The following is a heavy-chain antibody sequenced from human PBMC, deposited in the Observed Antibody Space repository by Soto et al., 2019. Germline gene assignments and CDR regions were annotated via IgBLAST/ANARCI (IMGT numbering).Heavy chain of an antibody. CDR2: IYHSGST. CDR3: ARVPLY. Sequence: SETLSLTCXVAGGSISSGGYSWSWIRQPPGKGLEWIGYIYHSGSTYYNPSLKSRVTISVDRSKNQFSLKLSSVTAADTAVYYCARVPLYWGQGTLVTVSS. J-gene: IGHJ4*02. CDR1: GGSISSGGYS. V-gene: IGHV4-30-2*01.